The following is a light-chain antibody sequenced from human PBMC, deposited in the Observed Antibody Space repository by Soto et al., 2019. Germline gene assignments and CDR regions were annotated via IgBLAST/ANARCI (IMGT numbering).Light chain of an antibody. CDR3: LQDYSSPLT. V-gene: IGKV1-5*03. CDR2: KAS. CDR1: QTISSW. Sequence: DIQMTQSPSTLSGSVGDRVTITCRASQTISSWLAWYQQKPGKAPKLLIYKASNLESGLPSRFTGSGSGTEFTLTISSLQSEDFATYYCLQDYSSPLTFGGGTKVDIK. J-gene: IGKJ4*01.